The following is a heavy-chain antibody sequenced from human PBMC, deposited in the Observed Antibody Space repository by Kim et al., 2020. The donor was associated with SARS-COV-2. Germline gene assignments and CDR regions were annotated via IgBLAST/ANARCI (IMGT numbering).Heavy chain of an antibody. CDR3: ARPTSSSWPASMDV. CDR1: GYSFTSYW. Sequence: GESLKISCKGSGYSFTSYWISWVRQMPGKGLEWMGRIDPSDSYTNYSPSFQGHVTISTDKSISTAYLQWSSLKASDTAMYYCARPTSSSWPASMDVWGQGTTVTVSS. J-gene: IGHJ6*02. V-gene: IGHV5-10-1*01. CDR2: IDPSDSYT. D-gene: IGHD6-13*01.